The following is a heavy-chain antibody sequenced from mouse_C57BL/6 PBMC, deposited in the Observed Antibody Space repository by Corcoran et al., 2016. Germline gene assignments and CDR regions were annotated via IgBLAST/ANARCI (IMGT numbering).Heavy chain of an antibody. J-gene: IGHJ4*01. D-gene: IGHD1-1*01. V-gene: IGHV3-6*01. CDR1: GYSITSGYY. CDR3: ARGDYYGSSYYAMDY. Sequence: DVQLQESGPGLVKPSQSLSLTCSVTGYSITSGYYWNWIRKFPGNKLEWMGYISYDGSNNYNPSLKNRISITRDTSKNQFFLKLNSVTTEDTATYYCARGDYYGSSYYAMDYWGQGTSVTVSS. CDR2: ISYDGSN.